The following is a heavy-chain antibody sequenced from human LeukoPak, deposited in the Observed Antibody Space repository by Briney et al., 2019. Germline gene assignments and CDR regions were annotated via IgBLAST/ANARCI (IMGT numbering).Heavy chain of an antibody. J-gene: IGHJ4*02. CDR2: IIPIFGTA. D-gene: IGHD3-10*01. Sequence: SVKVSCKASGGTFSTFAITGGGQAPGQGRDWMGGIIPIFGTANYAQKFQGRVTITADESTSTAYMELSSLRSEDTAVYYCARMGGSGTLDYWGQGTLVTVSS. CDR3: ARMGGSGTLDY. V-gene: IGHV1-69*01. CDR1: GGTFSTFA.